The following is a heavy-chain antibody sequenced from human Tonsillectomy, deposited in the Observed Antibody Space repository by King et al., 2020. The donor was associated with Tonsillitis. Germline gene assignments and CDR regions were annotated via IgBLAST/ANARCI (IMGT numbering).Heavy chain of an antibody. J-gene: IGHJ5*02. CDR1: GFTFSSYS. CDR3: ARSLMSRDVGYGFDP. Sequence: VQLVESGGGLVKPGGSLRLSCAPSGFTFSSYSMNWVRQAPGKGLEWVSTITSSSGDTYYADSVKGRFIISRDNAQNSLYLQMNGLRAEDTAVYYCARSLMSRDVGYGFDPWGQGTLVTVSS. D-gene: IGHD5-18*01. V-gene: IGHV3-21*01. CDR2: ITSSSGDT.